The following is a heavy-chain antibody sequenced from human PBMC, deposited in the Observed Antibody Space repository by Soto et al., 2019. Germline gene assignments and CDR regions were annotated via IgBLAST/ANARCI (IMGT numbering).Heavy chain of an antibody. CDR1: GYTFTSYG. Sequence: GASVKVSCKASGYTFTSYGISWVRQAPGQGLEWMGWISAYNGNTNYAQKLQGRVTMTTDTSTSTAYMELRSLRSDDTAVYYCARASYYDSSGYFLAWGQGTLVTVSS. CDR3: ARASYYDSSGYFLA. V-gene: IGHV1-18*01. D-gene: IGHD3-22*01. J-gene: IGHJ5*02. CDR2: ISAYNGNT.